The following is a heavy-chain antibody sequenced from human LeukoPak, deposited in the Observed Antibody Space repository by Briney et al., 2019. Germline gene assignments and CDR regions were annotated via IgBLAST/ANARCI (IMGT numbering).Heavy chain of an antibody. D-gene: IGHD3-3*01. CDR1: GYTFTSYD. CDR2: MNPNSGNT. CDR3: ACFEKVTIFGVVTHAHAFDI. J-gene: IGHJ3*02. Sequence: GASVKVSCKASGYTFTSYDINWVRQATGQGLEWMGWMNPNSGNTGYAQKFQGRVTITRNTSISTAYTELSSLRSEDTAVYYCACFEKVTIFGVVTHAHAFDIWGQGTMVTVSS. V-gene: IGHV1-8*03.